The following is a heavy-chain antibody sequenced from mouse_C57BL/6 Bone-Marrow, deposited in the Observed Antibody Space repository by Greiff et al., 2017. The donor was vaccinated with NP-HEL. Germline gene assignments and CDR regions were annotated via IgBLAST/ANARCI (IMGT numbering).Heavy chain of an antibody. D-gene: IGHD1-1*01. CDR2: FHPYNDDT. Sequence: VKLQQSGAELVKPGASVKMSCKASGYTFTTYPIEWMKQNHGKSLEWIGNFHPYNDDTKYNEKFKGKATLTVEKSSSTVYLELSRLTSDDSAVYYCARTGYYGSSSFAYWGQGTLVTVSA. CDR3: ARTGYYGSSSFAY. J-gene: IGHJ3*01. V-gene: IGHV1-47*01. CDR1: GYTFTTYP.